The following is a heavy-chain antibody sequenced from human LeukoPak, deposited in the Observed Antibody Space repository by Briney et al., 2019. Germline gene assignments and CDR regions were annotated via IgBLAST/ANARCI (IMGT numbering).Heavy chain of an antibody. CDR3: AREDGSGSYYYYYYGMDV. CDR1: GYTFLSYY. CDR2: INPSGGST. D-gene: IGHD3-10*01. J-gene: IGHJ6*02. V-gene: IGHV1-46*01. Sequence: ASVKVCCKASGYTFLSYYMHWMRQAPGQWLEWMGIINPSGGSTSYAQKFQGRVTMTRDTSTSTVYMELSSLRSEDTAVYYCAREDGSGSYYYYYYGMDVWGQGTTVTVSS.